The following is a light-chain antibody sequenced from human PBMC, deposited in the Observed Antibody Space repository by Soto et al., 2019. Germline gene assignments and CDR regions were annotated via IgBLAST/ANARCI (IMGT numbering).Light chain of an antibody. Sequence: EIVLTQSPATLSLSPAERATLSCRASQSVGIFLAWYQQKPGQAPRLLIYDASNRATGIPARFSGGGSGTDFTLTISSLEPEDFAVYYCQQRSNWPLTFGPGTKVDIK. CDR3: QQRSNWPLT. V-gene: IGKV3-11*01. CDR1: QSVGIF. J-gene: IGKJ3*01. CDR2: DAS.